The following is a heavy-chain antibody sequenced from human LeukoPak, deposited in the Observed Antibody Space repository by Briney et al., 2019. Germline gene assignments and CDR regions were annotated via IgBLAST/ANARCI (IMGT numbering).Heavy chain of an antibody. J-gene: IGHJ4*02. CDR3: AKDSDLYNWNYFVY. D-gene: IGHD1-20*01. CDR1: GFSFSVYW. V-gene: IGHV3-23*01. CDR2: ISGSGGST. Sequence: GGSLRLSCAASGFSFSVYWMHWVRQAPGKGLEWVSAISGSGGSTYYADSVKGRFTISRDNSKNTLYLQMNSLRAEDTAVYYCAKDSDLYNWNYFVYWGQGTLVTVSS.